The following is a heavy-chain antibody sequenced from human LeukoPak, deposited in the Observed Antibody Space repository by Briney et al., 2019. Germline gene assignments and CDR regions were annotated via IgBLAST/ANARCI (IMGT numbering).Heavy chain of an antibody. J-gene: IGHJ6*03. CDR3: AKDSYYYDSSGYYPGYYYYYMDV. CDR1: GFTFSSYG. CDR2: ISYDGSNK. V-gene: IGHV3-30*18. D-gene: IGHD3-22*01. Sequence: GGSLRLSCAASGFTFSSYGMHWVRQAPGKGLEWVAVISYDGSNKYYADSVKGRFTISRDNSKNTLYLQMNSLRAEDTAVYYCAKDSYYYDSSGYYPGYYYYYMDVWGKGTTVTVSS.